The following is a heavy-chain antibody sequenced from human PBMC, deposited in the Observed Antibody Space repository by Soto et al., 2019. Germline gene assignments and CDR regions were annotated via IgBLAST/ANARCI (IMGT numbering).Heavy chain of an antibody. Sequence: LSLTCNVSGGSISDFYWSWIRQSPGKRLEWIGYLYYTGSTNYNPALKSRVTISLDTSKNQFSLQVRSVTAADTAVYYCARGGGYDFRSSQAPPIDVWGQGTTVTVSS. V-gene: IGHV4-59*01. CDR2: LYYTGST. J-gene: IGHJ6*02. CDR3: ARGGGYDFRSSQAPPIDV. D-gene: IGHD3-3*01. CDR1: GGSISDFY.